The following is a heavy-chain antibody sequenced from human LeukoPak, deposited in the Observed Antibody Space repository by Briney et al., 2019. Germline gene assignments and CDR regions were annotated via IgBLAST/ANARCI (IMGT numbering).Heavy chain of an antibody. CDR3: ARRYYYYYHMDV. Sequence: SETLSLTCAVYGGSFSGYYWSWIRQPPGKGLEWIGEINHSGSTNYNPSLKSRATISVDTSKNQFSLKLSSVTAADTAVYYCARRYYYYYHMDVWGKGTTVTISS. CDR2: INHSGST. J-gene: IGHJ6*03. V-gene: IGHV4-34*01. CDR1: GGSFSGYY.